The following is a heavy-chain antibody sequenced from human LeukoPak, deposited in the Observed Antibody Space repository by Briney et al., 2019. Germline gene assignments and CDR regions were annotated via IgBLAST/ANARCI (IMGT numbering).Heavy chain of an antibody. CDR1: GFTFSSYA. D-gene: IGHD1-26*01. Sequence: GGSLRLPCAASGFTFSSYAMHWVRQAPGKGLEWVAVISYDGSNKYYADSVKGRFTISRDNSKNTLYLQMNSLRAEDTAVYYCARALVGATEDYWGQGTLVTVSS. CDR3: ARALVGATEDY. J-gene: IGHJ4*02. V-gene: IGHV3-30-3*01. CDR2: ISYDGSNK.